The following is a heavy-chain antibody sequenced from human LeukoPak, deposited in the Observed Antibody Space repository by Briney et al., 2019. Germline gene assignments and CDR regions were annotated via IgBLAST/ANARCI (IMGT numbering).Heavy chain of an antibody. J-gene: IGHJ6*03. CDR3: ASKWLRLYYYYMDV. V-gene: IGHV4-39*01. D-gene: IGHD5-12*01. CDR1: GGSISSSSYY. CDR2: IYYSGST. Sequence: PSETLSLTCTVSGGSISSSSYYWGWIHQPPGKGLEWIGSIYYSGSTYYNPSLKSRVTISVDTSKNQFSLKLSSVTAADTAVYYCASKWLRLYYYYMDVWGKGTTVTVSS.